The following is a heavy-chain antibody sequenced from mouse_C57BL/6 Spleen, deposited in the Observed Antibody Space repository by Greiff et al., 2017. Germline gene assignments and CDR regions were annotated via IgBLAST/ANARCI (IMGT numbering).Heavy chain of an antibody. D-gene: IGHD3-3*01. CDR2: IYPGDGDT. J-gene: IGHJ4*01. V-gene: IGHV1-82*01. CDR3: TRRDLDY. CDR1: GYAFSSSW. Sequence: QVQLQQSGPELVKPGASVKISCKASGYAFSSSWMNWVKQRPGKGLEWIGRIYPGDGDTNYNGKFKGKATLTADKSSSTAYMQLSSLTSEDSAVYFSTRRDLDYWGQGTSVTVSS.